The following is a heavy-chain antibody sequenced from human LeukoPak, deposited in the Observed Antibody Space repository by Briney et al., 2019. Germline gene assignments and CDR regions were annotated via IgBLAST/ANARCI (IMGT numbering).Heavy chain of an antibody. CDR2: INPNSGGT. CDR1: GYTFTSYG. D-gene: IGHD1-14*01. Sequence: ASVKVSCKASGYTFTSYGISWVRQAPGQGLEWMGRINPNSGGTNYAQKFQGRVTMTRDTSISTAYMELSRLRSDDTAVYYCARESTGISGADGYWGQGTLVTVSS. CDR3: ARESTGISGADGY. J-gene: IGHJ4*02. V-gene: IGHV1-2*06.